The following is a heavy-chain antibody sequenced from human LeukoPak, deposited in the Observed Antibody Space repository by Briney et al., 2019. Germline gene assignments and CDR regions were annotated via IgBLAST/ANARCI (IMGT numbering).Heavy chain of an antibody. V-gene: IGHV3-30*04. J-gene: IGHJ3*02. CDR3: ASVGSVVVAARGNAFDI. CDR1: GFTFSSYA. CDR2: ISYDGSNK. D-gene: IGHD2-15*01. Sequence: GGSLRLSCAASGFTFSSYAMHGVRQAPGKGLEWVAVISYDGSNKYYADSVKGRFTISRDNSKNTLYLQMNSLRAEDTAVYYCASVGSVVVAARGNAFDIWGQGTMVTVSS.